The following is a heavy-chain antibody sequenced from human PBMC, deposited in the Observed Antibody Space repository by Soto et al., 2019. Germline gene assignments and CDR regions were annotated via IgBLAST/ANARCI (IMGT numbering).Heavy chain of an antibody. D-gene: IGHD3-10*01. Sequence: QVQLVQSGAEVKKPGSSVKVSCAASGGTFNSYTINWVRQAPGQGLEWVGRVNPIVGMSSSAQKFQGRVPISADKSTSKAYMDLTSLKSEDTAVYYCATSYGSGSAHFDYWGQGTLVTVSS. CDR3: ATSYGSGSAHFDY. CDR1: GGTFNSYT. V-gene: IGHV1-69*02. CDR2: VNPIVGMS. J-gene: IGHJ4*02.